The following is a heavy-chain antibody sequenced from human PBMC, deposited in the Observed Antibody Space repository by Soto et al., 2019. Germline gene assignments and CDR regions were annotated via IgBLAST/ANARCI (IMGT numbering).Heavy chain of an antibody. D-gene: IGHD3-22*01. CDR2: IIPIFGTA. J-gene: IGHJ4*02. CDR3: ARGYYYDSSGYSAPFNY. V-gene: IGHV1-69*13. CDR1: GGTFSSYA. Sequence: SVKVSCKASGGTFSSYAISWVRQAPGQGLEWMGGIIPIFGTANYAQKFQGRVTITADESTSTAYMELSSLRSEDTAVYYCARGYYYDSSGYSAPFNYWGQGTLVTVSS.